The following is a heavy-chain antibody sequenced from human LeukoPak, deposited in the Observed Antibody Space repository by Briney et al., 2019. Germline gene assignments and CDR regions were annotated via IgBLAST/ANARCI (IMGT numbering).Heavy chain of an antibody. D-gene: IGHD3-22*01. CDR2: ISSRGSTI. CDR3: AGVLVVLIREGDAFDI. Sequence: PGGSLRLSCAASRFTFSSYEMNWVRQAPGKGLEWVSYISSRGSTIYYADSVKGRFTISRDNAKNSLYLQMSSLRAEDTAVYYCAGVLVVLIREGDAFDIWGQGTMVTVSS. V-gene: IGHV3-48*03. J-gene: IGHJ3*02. CDR1: RFTFSSYE.